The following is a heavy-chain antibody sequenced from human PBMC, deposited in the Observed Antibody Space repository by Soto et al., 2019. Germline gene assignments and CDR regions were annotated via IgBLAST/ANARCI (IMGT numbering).Heavy chain of an antibody. CDR3: ARGSAFDI. Sequence: SQTLSLTCAISGDIVSSNTGAWNRIRQSPSRGLEWLGRTYYRSKWYNDYAPSVKGRITINPDTSSNRFSLQLNSVTPEDTAVYYCARGSAFDIWGQGTMVTVSS. V-gene: IGHV6-1*01. CDR2: TYYRSKWYN. J-gene: IGHJ3*02. CDR1: GDIVSSNTGA.